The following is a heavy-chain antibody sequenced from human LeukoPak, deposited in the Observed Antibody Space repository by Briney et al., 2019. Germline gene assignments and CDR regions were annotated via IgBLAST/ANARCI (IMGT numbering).Heavy chain of an antibody. CDR2: IHPGDSDT. Sequence: SLQIFCNGSGYSSTSYCICCVLQMPGEGLEWMGIIHPGDSDTRYSPSFQGEVTISADKSISTAYLQWSSLKASDTGMYYCARRASAAVVWDYWGQGTLVTVSS. J-gene: IGHJ4*02. CDR1: GYSSTSYC. D-gene: IGHD6-13*01. CDR3: ARRASAAVVWDY. V-gene: IGHV5-51*01.